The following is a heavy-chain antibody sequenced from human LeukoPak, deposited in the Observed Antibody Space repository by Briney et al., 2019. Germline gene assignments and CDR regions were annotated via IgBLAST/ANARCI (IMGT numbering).Heavy chain of an antibody. CDR3: ASGHGDYGFDY. Sequence: PGGSLRLSCAASGFTFSSYSMNWVRQAPGKGLEWVSYISTSSGTIYYTDSVKGRFTISRDNAKNSLYLQMNSLRAEDTAVYYCASGHGDYGFDYWGQGTLVTVSS. V-gene: IGHV3-48*04. CDR2: ISTSSGTI. J-gene: IGHJ4*02. CDR1: GFTFSSYS. D-gene: IGHD4-17*01.